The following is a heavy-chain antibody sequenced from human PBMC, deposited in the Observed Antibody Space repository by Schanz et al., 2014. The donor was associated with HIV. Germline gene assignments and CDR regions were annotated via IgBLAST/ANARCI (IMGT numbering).Heavy chain of an antibody. Sequence: QVQLVESGGGVVQPGGSLRLSCAASGFTFSIYGIHWVRQAPGKGLEWLAVISYDGRNKKFANSVNGRFTISRDNSKNTLYVQMTTLRTEDTAVYYCAKPEYDSRGNSQSHFDSWGQGTLVTVSS. V-gene: IGHV3-30*18. CDR3: AKPEYDSRGNSQSHFDS. D-gene: IGHD3-22*01. CDR1: GFTFSIYG. J-gene: IGHJ4*02. CDR2: ISYDGRNK.